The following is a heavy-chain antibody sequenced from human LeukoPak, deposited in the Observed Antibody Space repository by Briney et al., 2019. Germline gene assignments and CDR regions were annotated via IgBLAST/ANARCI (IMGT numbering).Heavy chain of an antibody. CDR2: ISGYNGNT. D-gene: IGHD1-26*01. CDR1: GYIFINYG. Sequence: GASVKVSCKTSGYIFINYGISWVRQAPGQGLEWMGWISGYNGNTNNAQKLQGRVTMTTDTSTSTAYMELKSLRSDDTAVYYCARDFSVGARYPIDYWGQGTLVTVSS. J-gene: IGHJ4*02. V-gene: IGHV1-18*04. CDR3: ARDFSVGARYPIDY.